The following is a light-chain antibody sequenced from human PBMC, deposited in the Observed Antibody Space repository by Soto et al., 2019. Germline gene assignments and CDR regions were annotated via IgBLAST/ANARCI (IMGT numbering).Light chain of an antibody. CDR1: QDISRY. CDR2: GTS. V-gene: IGKV1-9*01. J-gene: IGKJ3*01. Sequence: QLTQSPSSLSGSVGDRVTITCRASQDISRYLAWYQQKAGKAPKLLIYGTSTLQSGVPSRFSAFGSGTEFTLTISSLQPEDFATYHCQQLQRTPFTFGPGTTVDV. CDR3: QQLQRTPFT.